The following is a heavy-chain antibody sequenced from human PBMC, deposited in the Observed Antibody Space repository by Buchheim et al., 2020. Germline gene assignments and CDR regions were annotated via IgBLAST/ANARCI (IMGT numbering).Heavy chain of an antibody. D-gene: IGHD3-3*01. CDR2: ISNAGNNK. Sequence: QVQLVESGGGVVQPGRSLRLSCAASGFTFSSYGMHWVRQAPGKGLEWVAVISNAGNNKYYADSETGRFTISRDNSKSTLYLQMNSLRAEDTAVYYCAKRFMYYEVDYWGQGTL. V-gene: IGHV3-30*18. CDR1: GFTFSSYG. CDR3: AKRFMYYEVDY. J-gene: IGHJ4*02.